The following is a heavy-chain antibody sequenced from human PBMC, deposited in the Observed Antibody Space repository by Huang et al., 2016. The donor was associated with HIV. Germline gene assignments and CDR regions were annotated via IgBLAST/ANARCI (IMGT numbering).Heavy chain of an antibody. CDR2: IYYSVST. CDR3: ARHMDCSSSSCLAGGHERGPFDM. J-gene: IGHJ3*02. D-gene: IGHD2-2*01. Sequence: QLQLQESGPGLVKPSETLSLTCSVSGGSISSSSYYWGWIRQPPGKGLEWMGSIYYSVSTVYNPSLKGRVTIAVDTSKNQFSLRLSSVTAADTSVYYCARHMDCSSSSCLAGGHERGPFDMWGQGTMVTVSS. CDR1: GGSISSSSYY. V-gene: IGHV4-39*01.